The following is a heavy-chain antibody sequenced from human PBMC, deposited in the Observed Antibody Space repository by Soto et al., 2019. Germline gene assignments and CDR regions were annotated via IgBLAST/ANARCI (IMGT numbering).Heavy chain of an antibody. Sequence: QVQLVQSGAEEKKPGASVKVSCKASGYTFTSYPMNWLRQAPGQRPEWMGWINAGNGGTKYSQKFRGRVSITRDTSESTAYWQLSRLRSEDTAVYYCATDWGGYCSGGSCSEAWFDPWGQGTLVTVSS. CDR3: ATDWGGYCSGGSCSEAWFDP. CDR2: INAGNGGT. V-gene: IGHV1-3*05. D-gene: IGHD2-15*01. J-gene: IGHJ5*02. CDR1: GYTFTSYP.